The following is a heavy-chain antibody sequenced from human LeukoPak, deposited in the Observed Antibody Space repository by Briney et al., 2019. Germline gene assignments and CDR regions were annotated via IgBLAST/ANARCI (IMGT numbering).Heavy chain of an antibody. V-gene: IGHV1-18*01. J-gene: IGHJ4*02. CDR2: ISCYNADT. CDR3: ARDPSNSSGYHAHFDS. Sequence: ASVRVSCKASGYTFTHHGISWVRQAPGQGLEWMGWISCYNADTIYAQNVQGRVTMTTDASTRTVYMELRNLRSDDTTMYYCARDPSNSSGYHAHFDSWGQGTLVTVSS. CDR1: GYTFTHHG. D-gene: IGHD3-22*01.